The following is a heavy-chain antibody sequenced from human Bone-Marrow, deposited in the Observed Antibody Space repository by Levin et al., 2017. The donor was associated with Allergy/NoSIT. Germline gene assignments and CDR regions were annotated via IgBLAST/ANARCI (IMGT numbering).Heavy chain of an antibody. CDR1: GGSISSGDYY. D-gene: IGHD3-22*01. CDR3: ARTTALLLGYYYYYYGTDV. CDR2: IYYSGST. Sequence: SETLSLTCTVSGGSISSGDYYWSWIRQPPGKGLEWIGYIYYSGSTYYNPSLKSRVTISVDTSKNQFSLKLSSVTAADTAVYYCARTTALLLGYYYYYYGTDVWGQGTTVTVSS. V-gene: IGHV4-30-4*01. J-gene: IGHJ6*02.